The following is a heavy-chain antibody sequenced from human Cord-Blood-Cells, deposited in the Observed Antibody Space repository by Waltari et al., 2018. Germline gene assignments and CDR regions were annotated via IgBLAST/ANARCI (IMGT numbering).Heavy chain of an antibody. D-gene: IGHD3-10*01. CDR1: GYTFPGYY. CDR3: ARLNGSGSYYYFDY. CDR2: INPNSGGT. Sequence: QVQLVQSGAEGKKTGASVKVACTASGYTFPGYYMTWVLPAPGQGLEWMGWINPNSGGTNYAQKFQGRVTMTRDTSISTAYMELSRLRSDDTAVYYCARLNGSGSYYYFDYWGQGTLVTVSS. J-gene: IGHJ4*02. V-gene: IGHV1-2*02.